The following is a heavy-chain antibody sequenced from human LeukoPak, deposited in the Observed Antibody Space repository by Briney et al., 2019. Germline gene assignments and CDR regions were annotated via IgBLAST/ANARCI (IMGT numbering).Heavy chain of an antibody. J-gene: IGHJ4*02. CDR2: IGGDGGST. Sequence: GGSLRLSCAASGFTFSNYAMTWVRQAPGKGLEWVSAIGGDGGSTDYADSVQGRFTISRDNSKNTLYLEMNSLSPDDTAVYYCARGVEPLAANTLAYWGQGTLVTVSS. V-gene: IGHV3-23*01. CDR3: ARGVEPLAANTLAY. D-gene: IGHD1-14*01. CDR1: GFTFSNYA.